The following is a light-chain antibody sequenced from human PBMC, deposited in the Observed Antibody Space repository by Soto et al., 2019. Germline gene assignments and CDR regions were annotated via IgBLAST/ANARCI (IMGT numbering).Light chain of an antibody. CDR2: GVF. Sequence: ETVLTQSPGTVSLSPGKRSTLSWTTRQTVNSGYLAWYQQKPGQAPRLLIYGVFNRATGIPDRFSGSGSGTYFPLTISGLEPEDSAVYFCQHYDSSPRPFGQGPTWRS. CDR3: QHYDSSPRP. J-gene: IGKJ2*01. V-gene: IGKV3-20*01. CDR1: QTVNSGY.